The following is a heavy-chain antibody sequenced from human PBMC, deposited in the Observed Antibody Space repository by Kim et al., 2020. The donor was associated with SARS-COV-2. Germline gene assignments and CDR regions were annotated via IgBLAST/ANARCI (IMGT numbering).Heavy chain of an antibody. J-gene: IGHJ5*02. D-gene: IGHD6-13*01. V-gene: IGHV4-59*01. CDR3: ARAPGSSWYGGGFDP. Sequence: PSLKSRVTISVDTSKNQFSLKLSSVTAADTAVYYCARAPGSSWYGGGFDPWGQGTLVTVSS.